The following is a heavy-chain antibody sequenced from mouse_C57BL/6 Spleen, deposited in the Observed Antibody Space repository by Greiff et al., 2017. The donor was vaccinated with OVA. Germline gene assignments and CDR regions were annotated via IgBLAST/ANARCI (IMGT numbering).Heavy chain of an antibody. CDR2: IDPSDSYT. Sequence: VQLQQSGAELVKPGASVKLSCKASGYTFTSYWMQWVKQRPGQGLEWIGEIDPSDSYTNYNQKFKGKATLTVDTSSSTAYMQLSSLTSEDSAVYYCARSGDYDDYWGQGTTLTVSS. V-gene: IGHV1-50*01. D-gene: IGHD2-4*01. CDR3: ARSGDYDDY. CDR1: GYTFTSYW. J-gene: IGHJ2*01.